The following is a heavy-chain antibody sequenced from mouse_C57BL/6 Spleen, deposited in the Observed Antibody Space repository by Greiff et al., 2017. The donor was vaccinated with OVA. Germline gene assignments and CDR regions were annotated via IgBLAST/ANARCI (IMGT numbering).Heavy chain of an antibody. Sequence: QVQLQQSGAELVRPGASVTLSCKASGYTFTDYEMHWVKQTPVHGLEWIGAIDPETGGTAYNQKFKGKAILTADKSSSTAYMELRRLTSEDSAVYYCTRCAELYAMDYWGQGTKVNVSS. J-gene: IGHJ4*01. CDR2: IDPETGGT. V-gene: IGHV1-15*01. CDR1: GYTFTDYE. CDR3: TRCAELYAMDY.